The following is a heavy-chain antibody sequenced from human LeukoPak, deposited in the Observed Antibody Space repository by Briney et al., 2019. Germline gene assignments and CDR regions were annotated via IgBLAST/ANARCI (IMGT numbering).Heavy chain of an antibody. D-gene: IGHD3-10*01. Sequence: PSETLSLTCTVSGDSISSSSYYWGWIRQPPGKGLEWIGSIYYSGSPYYNPSLKSRVTISVDTSKKQFSLKLSSVTAADTAVYYCARNLWFGESSDAFDMWGQGTMVTVSS. V-gene: IGHV4-39*01. CDR1: GDSISSSSYY. J-gene: IGHJ3*02. CDR2: IYYSGSP. CDR3: ARNLWFGESSDAFDM.